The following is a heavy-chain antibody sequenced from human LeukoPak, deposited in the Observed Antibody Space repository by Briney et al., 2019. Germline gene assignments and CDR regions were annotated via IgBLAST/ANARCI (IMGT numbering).Heavy chain of an antibody. CDR2: ISSSGSAL. CDR1: GFKFTSYS. J-gene: IGHJ4*02. Sequence: PGGSLRLSCAASGFKFTSYSMSWVRQAPGKGLAWISYISSSGSALYYADSVQGRFTISSDNAKKSSVLQMTNLTAEDTAVYFCAGESRFDYWGQGAPVTVSS. V-gene: IGHV3-48*04. CDR3: AGESRFDY.